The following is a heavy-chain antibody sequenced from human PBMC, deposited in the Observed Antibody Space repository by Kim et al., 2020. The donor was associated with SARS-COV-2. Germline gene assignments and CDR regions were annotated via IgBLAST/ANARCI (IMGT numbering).Heavy chain of an antibody. CDR3: TTEMTIFGVVIPAS. Sequence: GGSLRLSCTASGFTFGDYAMSWFRQAPGKGLEWVGFIRSKAYGGTTEYAASVKGRFTISRDDSKSITYLQMNSLKTEDTAVYYCTTEMTIFGVVIPASWGQGTLVTVSP. J-gene: IGHJ5*02. D-gene: IGHD3-3*01. V-gene: IGHV3-49*03. CDR2: IRSKAYGGTT. CDR1: GFTFGDYA.